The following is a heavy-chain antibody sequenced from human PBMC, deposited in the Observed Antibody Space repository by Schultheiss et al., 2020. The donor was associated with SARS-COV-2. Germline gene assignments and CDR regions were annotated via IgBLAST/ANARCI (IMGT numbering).Heavy chain of an antibody. J-gene: IGHJ3*02. CDR1: GGSFSGYY. V-gene: IGHV4-34*01. CDR3: ARAGGSGSYLAFDI. CDR2: INHSGST. D-gene: IGHD3-10*01. Sequence: GSLRLSCAVYGGSFSGYYWSWIRQPPGKGLEWIGEINHSGSTNYNPSLKSRVTISVDTSKNQFSLKLSSVTAADTAVYYCARAGGSGSYLAFDIWGQGTMVTVSS.